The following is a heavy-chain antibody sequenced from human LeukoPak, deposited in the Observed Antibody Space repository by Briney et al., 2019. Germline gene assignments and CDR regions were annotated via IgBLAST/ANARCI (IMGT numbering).Heavy chain of an antibody. CDR1: SSSINSDYS. J-gene: IGHJ5*02. V-gene: IGHV4-38-2*02. D-gene: IGHD4/OR15-4a*01. CDR2: IFHTGAT. Sequence: SETLSLTCTVSSSSINSDYSWGWIRQPPGKGLEWIGNIFHTGATYYNPSLKSRVTISVDTSKSQFSLRLSSVTATDTAVYFCARVRQKGTIWFDPWGQGTLVTVSS. CDR3: ARVRQKGTIWFDP.